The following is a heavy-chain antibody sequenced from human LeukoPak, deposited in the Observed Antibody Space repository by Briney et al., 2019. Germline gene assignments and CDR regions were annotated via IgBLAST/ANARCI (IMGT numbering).Heavy chain of an antibody. Sequence: GGSLRLSCAASGFTVSSHYMSWVRQAPGKGLEWVSSISSSSSYIYYADSVKGRFTISRDNAKNSLYLQMNSLRAEDTAVYYCASLDIVVVVAATHHYGMDVWGQGTTVTVSS. D-gene: IGHD2-15*01. J-gene: IGHJ6*02. CDR3: ASLDIVVVVAATHHYGMDV. V-gene: IGHV3-21*01. CDR2: ISSSSSYI. CDR1: GFTVSSHY.